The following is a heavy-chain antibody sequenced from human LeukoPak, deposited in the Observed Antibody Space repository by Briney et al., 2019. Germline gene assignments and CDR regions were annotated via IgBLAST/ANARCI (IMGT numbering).Heavy chain of an antibody. CDR3: AGYRSGWYSLFY. D-gene: IGHD6-19*01. Sequence: GGSLRLSCAASGFSLSSYEMSWVRQAPGKGLEWVSYISSTSSRISYADSVKGRFTISRDNAKNSLYLQMNSLRAEDTAIYYCAGYRSGWYSLFYWGQGTLVTVSS. CDR2: ISSTSSRI. J-gene: IGHJ4*02. CDR1: GFSLSSYE. V-gene: IGHV3-48*03.